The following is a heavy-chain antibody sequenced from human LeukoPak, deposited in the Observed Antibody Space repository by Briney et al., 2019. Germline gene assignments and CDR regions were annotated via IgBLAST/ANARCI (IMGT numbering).Heavy chain of an antibody. V-gene: IGHV1-2*02. CDR3: ARDRFAAAGNWFDP. CDR2: INPNSGGT. J-gene: IGHJ5*02. Sequence: ASVKVSCKASGYTFTGYYMHWVRQATGQGLEWMGWINPNSGGTNYAQKFQGRVTMTRDTSISTAYMELSRLRSDDTAVYYCARDRFAAAGNWFDPWGQGTLVTVSS. D-gene: IGHD6-13*01. CDR1: GYTFTGYY.